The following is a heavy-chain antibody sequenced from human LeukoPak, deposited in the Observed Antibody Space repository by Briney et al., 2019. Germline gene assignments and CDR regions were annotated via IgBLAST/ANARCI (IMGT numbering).Heavy chain of an antibody. CDR2: ISGSGNST. CDR3: ARVLVSGYDTDY. V-gene: IGHV3-23*01. J-gene: IGHJ4*02. Sequence: GGSLRLSCAASGFSFSTYAMTWVRQAPGKGLEFVSRISGSGNSTDHADSVKGRFTISRDNAKNSLYLQMNSLRDEDTAVYYCARVLVSGYDTDYWGQGTLVTVSS. CDR1: GFSFSTYA. D-gene: IGHD5-12*01.